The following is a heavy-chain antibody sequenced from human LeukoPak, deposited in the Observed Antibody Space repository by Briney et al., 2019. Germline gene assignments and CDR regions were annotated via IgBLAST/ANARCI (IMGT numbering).Heavy chain of an antibody. Sequence: GGSLRLSCAASGFTFSSYWMSWVRQAPGKGLEWGANIKQDGSEKYYVDSVKGRFTISRDNAKNSLYLQMNSLRAEDTAVYYCARESYDFWSGNVDYWGQGTLVTVSS. CDR2: IKQDGSEK. D-gene: IGHD3-3*01. CDR1: GFTFSSYW. J-gene: IGHJ4*02. V-gene: IGHV3-7*01. CDR3: ARESYDFWSGNVDY.